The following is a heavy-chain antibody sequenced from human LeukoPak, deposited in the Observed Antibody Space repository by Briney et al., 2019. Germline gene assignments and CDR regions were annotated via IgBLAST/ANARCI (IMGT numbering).Heavy chain of an antibody. CDR2: INPNSGGT. V-gene: IGHV1-2*06. Sequence: GASVKVSCKVSGYTLTELSMHWVRQAPGQGLEWMGRINPNSGGTNYAQKFQGRVTMTRDTSISTAYMELSRLRSDDTAVYYCARGSSEVSAGYFDYWGQGTLVTVSS. CDR3: ARGSSEVSAGYFDY. D-gene: IGHD3-16*02. J-gene: IGHJ4*02. CDR1: GYTLTELS.